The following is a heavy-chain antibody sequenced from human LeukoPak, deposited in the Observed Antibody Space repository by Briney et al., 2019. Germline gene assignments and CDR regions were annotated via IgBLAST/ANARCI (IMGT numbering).Heavy chain of an antibody. CDR1: GYTFTDYY. J-gene: IGHJ5*02. CDR3: ARGRSAAGAFSKRPELFDP. Sequence: ASVKVSCKTSGYTFTDYYLHWVRQAPGQGLEWMGWINPKSGGTNYAQNFQGRVTMTRDTSISTAYMELNSQRSDDTAVYYCARGRSAAGAFSKRPELFDPCGQGTRVTVSS. CDR2: INPKSGGT. V-gene: IGHV1-2*02. D-gene: IGHD6-13*01.